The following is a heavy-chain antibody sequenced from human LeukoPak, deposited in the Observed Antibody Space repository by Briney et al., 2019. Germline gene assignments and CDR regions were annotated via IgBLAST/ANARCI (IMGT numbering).Heavy chain of an antibody. J-gene: IGHJ4*02. CDR2: ISYDGSNK. V-gene: IGHV3-30*18. D-gene: IGHD3-22*01. CDR1: GFTFSSYG. Sequence: QSGGSLRLSCAASGFTFSSYGMHWVRQAPGKGLEWVAVISYDGSNKYYADSVKGRFTISRDNSKKTLYLQMNSLRAEDTAVYYCAKVRGSSGYYRYYFDYWGQGTLVTVSS. CDR3: AKVRGSSGYYRYYFDY.